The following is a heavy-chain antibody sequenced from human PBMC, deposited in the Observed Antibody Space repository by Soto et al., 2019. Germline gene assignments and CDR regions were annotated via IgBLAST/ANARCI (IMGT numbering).Heavy chain of an antibody. CDR1: GGSFSGYY. V-gene: IGHV4-34*01. Sequence: ETLSLTCAVYGGSFSGYYWSWIRQPPGKGLEWIGEINHSGSTNYNPSLKSRVTISVDTSKNQFSLKLSSVTAADTAVYYCALGHSYYYYGMDVWGQGTTVTVSS. D-gene: IGHD3-16*01. CDR2: INHSGST. J-gene: IGHJ6*02. CDR3: ALGHSYYYYGMDV.